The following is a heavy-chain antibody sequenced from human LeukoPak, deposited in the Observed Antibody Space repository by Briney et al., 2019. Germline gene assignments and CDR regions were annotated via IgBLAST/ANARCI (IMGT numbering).Heavy chain of an antibody. V-gene: IGHV4-34*01. Sequence: SETLSLTCAVYGGSFSGHYWSWIRQPPGKGLEWIGEINHSGSTNYNPSLKSRVTISVDTSKNQFSLKLSSVTAADTAVYYCASSGYLDYWGQGTLVTVSS. D-gene: IGHD3-22*01. J-gene: IGHJ4*02. CDR1: GGSFSGHY. CDR3: ASSGYLDY. CDR2: INHSGST.